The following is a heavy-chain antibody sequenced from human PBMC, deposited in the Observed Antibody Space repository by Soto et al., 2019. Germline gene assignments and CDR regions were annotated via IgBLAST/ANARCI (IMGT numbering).Heavy chain of an antibody. CDR1: GFTFSSYG. Sequence: GGSLRLSCAASGFTFSSYGMHWVRQAPGKGLEWVAVISYDGSNKYYADSVKGRFTISRDNSKNTLYLQMNSLRAEDTAVYYRAKEGAAAGTWDYYYYYGMDVWGQGTTVTVSS. CDR3: AKEGAAAGTWDYYYYYGMDV. V-gene: IGHV3-30*18. CDR2: ISYDGSNK. J-gene: IGHJ6*02. D-gene: IGHD6-13*01.